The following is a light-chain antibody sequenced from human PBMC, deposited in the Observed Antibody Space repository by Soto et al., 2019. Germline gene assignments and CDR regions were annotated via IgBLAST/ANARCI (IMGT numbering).Light chain of an antibody. CDR3: CSYAGSRV. V-gene: IGLV2-23*01. J-gene: IGLJ2*01. CDR1: SSDVGSYNL. CDR2: EGS. Sequence: QSVLTQPASVSGSPGQSITISCTGTSSDVGSYNLVSWYQQPPSKAPNLMINEGSKRPSEVSTRSSGCKSGNTASLTISWLQAEDEAGYTCCSYAGSRVFGGGTKLTVL.